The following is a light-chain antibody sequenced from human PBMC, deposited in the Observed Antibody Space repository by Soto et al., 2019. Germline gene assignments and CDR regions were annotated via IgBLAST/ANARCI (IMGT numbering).Light chain of an antibody. V-gene: IGKV3-20*01. Sequence: EIVLTQSPGTLSLSPGERATLSCRASQSVSSAYLAWYQQKLGQAPRLLIYGSSNRATGIPDRFSGSGSGTDFTFTISRLEPEDFEVYYCQQYGSSRWTFGQGTKVEIK. J-gene: IGKJ1*01. CDR2: GSS. CDR1: QSVSSAY. CDR3: QQYGSSRWT.